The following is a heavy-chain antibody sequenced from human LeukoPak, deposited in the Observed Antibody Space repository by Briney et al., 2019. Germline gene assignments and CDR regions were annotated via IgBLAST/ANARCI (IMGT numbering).Heavy chain of an antibody. J-gene: IGHJ6*02. CDR1: GYTFTGYY. CDR3: ARDANGIAAAGPWGGMDV. D-gene: IGHD6-13*01. CDR2: INPNSGGA. Sequence: ASVKVSCKASGYTFTGYYMHWVRQAPGQGLEWMGWINPNSGGANYAQKFQGWVTMTRDTSISTAYMELSRLRSDDTAVYYCARDANGIAAAGPWGGMDVWGQGTTVTVSS. V-gene: IGHV1-2*04.